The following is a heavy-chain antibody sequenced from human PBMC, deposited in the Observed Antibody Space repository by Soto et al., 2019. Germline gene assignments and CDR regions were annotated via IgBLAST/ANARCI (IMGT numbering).Heavy chain of an antibody. CDR3: ARVGYCSSTPCWPIGYFEY. D-gene: IGHD2-2*01. J-gene: IGHJ4*02. V-gene: IGHV4-59*01. CDR1: GGSISSYY. CDR2: IFSSGST. Sequence: SETLSLTCTVSGGSISSYYWSWIRQSPGKGLEWVGYIFSSGSTNYNPSLKSRVTISVDTSENQFSLKLTSVTAADTAVYYCARVGYCSSTPCWPIGYFEYWGQGTLVTVSS.